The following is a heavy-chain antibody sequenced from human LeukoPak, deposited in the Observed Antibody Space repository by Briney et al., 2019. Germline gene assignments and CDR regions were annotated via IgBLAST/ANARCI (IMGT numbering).Heavy chain of an antibody. J-gene: IGHJ4*02. CDR2: IFYSGST. CDR1: GVSISSGRYY. Sequence: SETLSLTCSVSGVSISSGRYYWSWIRQLPGKGLEWIGHIFYSGSTYYNPSLKSRVTISVDTSKNQFSLRLSSMTAADTAVYYCARGSEIFHHWGQGTLVIVSS. CDR3: ARGSEIFHH. V-gene: IGHV4-31*03. D-gene: IGHD5-24*01.